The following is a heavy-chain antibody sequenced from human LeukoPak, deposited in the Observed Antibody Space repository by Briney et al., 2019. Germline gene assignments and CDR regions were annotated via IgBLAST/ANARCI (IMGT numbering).Heavy chain of an antibody. Sequence: GGSLRLSCTGSGFMFSGYGMYWVRQAPGKGLEGVALISYDGRKRFYADSVKGRFTISRDNSKSALVLEMNSLRVEDTAVYYCAKDYQSAPPVGMDAWGHGTKVTVSS. CDR3: AKDYQSAPPVGMDA. CDR1: GFMFSGYG. D-gene: IGHD3-16*02. J-gene: IGHJ6*02. V-gene: IGHV3-30*18. CDR2: ISYDGRKR.